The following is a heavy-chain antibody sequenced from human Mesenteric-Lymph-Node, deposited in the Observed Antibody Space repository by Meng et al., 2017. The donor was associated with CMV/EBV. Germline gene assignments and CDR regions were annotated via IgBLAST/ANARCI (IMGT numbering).Heavy chain of an antibody. D-gene: IGHD6-13*01. V-gene: IGHV3-21*01. CDR1: GFTFSSYS. CDR2: ISSSSSYI. CDR3: ARDYSSSWYKGRGYFDY. J-gene: IGHJ4*02. Sequence: GESLKISCAASGFTFSSYSMNWVRQAPGKGLEWASSISSSSSYIYYADSVKGRFTISRDNAKNSLYLQMNSLRAEDTAVYYCARDYSSSWYKGRGYFDYWGQGTLVTVSS.